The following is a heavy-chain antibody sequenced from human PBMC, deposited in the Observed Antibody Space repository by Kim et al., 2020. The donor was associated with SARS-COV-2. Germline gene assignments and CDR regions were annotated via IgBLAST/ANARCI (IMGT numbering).Heavy chain of an antibody. CDR1: GFTVSHYA. V-gene: IGHV3-23*01. D-gene: IGHD1-26*01. J-gene: IGHJ4*02. CDR3: ATVSPMGGGSPNGYFDS. CDR2: INSSGGGT. Sequence: GGSLRLSCGASGFTVSHYAMTWVRQVPGKGLEWVSSINSSGGGTNYADSVKGRFTISRDNTKNALYRQMNSIRVEDTAIYYWATVSPMGGGSPNGYFDSWGQGTLVTVSS.